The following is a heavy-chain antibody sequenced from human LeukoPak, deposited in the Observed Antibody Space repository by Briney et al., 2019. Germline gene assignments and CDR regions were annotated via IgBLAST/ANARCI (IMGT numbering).Heavy chain of an antibody. CDR1: GDSVSSNSVS. Sequence: SQTLSLTCAISGDSVSSNSVSWNWIRQSPSRGLEWLGKTYYRSKWYNDYVVSVKSRITINSDTSKNQLSLQLSSVTPEDTAVYFCARMSAGGKLDYWGQGTLVTVSS. V-gene: IGHV6-1*01. CDR2: TYYRSKWYN. J-gene: IGHJ4*02. CDR3: ARMSAGGKLDY. D-gene: IGHD4-23*01.